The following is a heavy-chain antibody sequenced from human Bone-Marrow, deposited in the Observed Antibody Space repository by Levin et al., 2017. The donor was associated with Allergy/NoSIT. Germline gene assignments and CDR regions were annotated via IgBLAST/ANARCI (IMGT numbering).Heavy chain of an antibody. D-gene: IGHD2-2*01. CDR1: GYTFTSYD. V-gene: IGHV1-8*01. J-gene: IGHJ5*02. CDR3: ARGRGNRYCSSTSCSRGVWWFDP. CDR2: MNPNSGNT. Sequence: GESLKISCKASGYTFTSYDINWVRQATGQGLEWMGWMNPNSGNTGYAQKFQGRVTMTRNTSISTAYMELSSLRSEDTAVYYCARGRGNRYCSSTSCSRGVWWFDPWGQGTLVTVSS.